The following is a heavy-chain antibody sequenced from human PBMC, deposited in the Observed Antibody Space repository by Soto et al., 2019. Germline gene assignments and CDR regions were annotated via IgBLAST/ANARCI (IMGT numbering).Heavy chain of an antibody. CDR3: AREARYERGVSHYEGIDY. CDR1: GFSFSDYS. V-gene: IGHV3-23*01. Sequence: EVQLLQSGGGLAQPGGSLTLSCAASGFSFSDYSMNWVRRAPGKGLEWVSAFSAGGDYRHYADSVKGRFTISRDNSKNTLFLQMNSLRAEDTARYYCAREARYERGVSHYEGIDYWGQGTLVTVSS. CDR2: FSAGGDYR. J-gene: IGHJ4*02. D-gene: IGHD3-22*01.